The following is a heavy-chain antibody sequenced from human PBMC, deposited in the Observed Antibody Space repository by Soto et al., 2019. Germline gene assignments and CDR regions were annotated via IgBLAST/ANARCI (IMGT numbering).Heavy chain of an antibody. CDR3: ATTRVGPCSSSICFSGIFDGMDV. D-gene: IGHD2-2*01. J-gene: IGHJ6*04. CDR1: GFTISNYG. CDR2: ISYDGTIT. V-gene: IGHV3-30-3*01. Sequence: PGGSLRLSCAASGFTISNYGMHWVRQAPGKGLEWVAVISYDGTITYYADSVKGRFTISRDNSKNTLYLQMNSLRTEDTAVYYCATTRVGPCSSSICFSGIFDGMDVWGKGPTVTVSS.